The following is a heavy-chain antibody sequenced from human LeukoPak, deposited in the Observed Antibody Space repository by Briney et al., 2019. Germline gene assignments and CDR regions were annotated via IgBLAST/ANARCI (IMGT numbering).Heavy chain of an antibody. D-gene: IGHD6-13*01. CDR3: ARYGFSNSWQGGWHAFDV. J-gene: IGHJ3*01. V-gene: IGHV1-46*01. CDR2: INPTVGDT. CDR1: GYTLTSYY. Sequence: GASVKVSCKASGYTLTSYYMHWVRQAPGQGLEWMGIINPTVGDTIYAQKFQGRVTMTRDMSTSTVYMELSSLRSDDTAVYYCARYGFSNSWQGGWHAFDVWGQGTMVTVSS.